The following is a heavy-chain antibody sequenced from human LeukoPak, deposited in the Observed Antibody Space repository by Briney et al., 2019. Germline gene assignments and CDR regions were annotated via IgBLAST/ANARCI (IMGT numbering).Heavy chain of an antibody. V-gene: IGHV3-23*01. Sequence: GGSLRLSCAASGFTFSTYAMSWVRQAPGKGLEWVSAISGSGGSTYYADSVKGRLTISRDNSKNTLYLKMKSLRADDTAVYYCAKGVAMGYYGSGSPVDYWGQGTLVTVSS. J-gene: IGHJ4*02. CDR3: AKGVAMGYYGSGSPVDY. D-gene: IGHD3-10*01. CDR1: GFTFSTYA. CDR2: ISGSGGST.